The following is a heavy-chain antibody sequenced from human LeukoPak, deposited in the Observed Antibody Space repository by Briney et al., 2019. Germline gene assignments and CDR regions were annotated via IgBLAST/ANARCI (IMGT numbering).Heavy chain of an antibody. CDR1: GYTLTELS. CDR2: FDPEDGET. J-gene: IGHJ4*02. CDR3: AGVPAVRRMSKGPWTNY. V-gene: IGHV1-24*01. D-gene: IGHD2-2*01. Sequence: ASVKVSCKVSGYTLTELSMHWVRQAPGKGLEWMGGFDPEDGETIYAQKFQGRVTMTEDTSTDTAYMELSSLRSEDTAVYYCAGVPAVRRMSKGPWTNYWGQGTLVTVSS.